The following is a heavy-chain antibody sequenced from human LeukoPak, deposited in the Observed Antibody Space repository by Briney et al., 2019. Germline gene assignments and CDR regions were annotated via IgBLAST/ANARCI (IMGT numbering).Heavy chain of an antibody. V-gene: IGHV3-53*01. J-gene: IGHJ4*02. D-gene: IGHD6-6*01. CDR1: GFTVSNDY. CDR2: IYGGGDT. Sequence: GGSLRLSCAVPGFTVSNDYMSWVRQAPGKGLEWVSVIYGGGDTYYADSVRGRFTISRDNFENTLFLQMDSLRPEDTAVYYCTRLLPSSHHFFDSWGQGTLVTVSS. CDR3: TRLLPSSHHFFDS.